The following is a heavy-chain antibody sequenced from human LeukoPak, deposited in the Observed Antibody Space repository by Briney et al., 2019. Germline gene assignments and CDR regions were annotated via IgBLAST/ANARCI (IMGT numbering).Heavy chain of an antibody. D-gene: IGHD3-22*01. CDR1: GGTFSSYA. V-gene: IGHV1-69*01. Sequence: GASVKVSCKASGGTFSSYAISWVRQAPGQGLEWMGGIIPIFGTANYALKFQGRVTITADESTSTAYMELSSLRSEDTAVYCCARVSLPYYYDSSGSGPFDYWGQGTLVTVSS. CDR2: IIPIFGTA. CDR3: ARVSLPYYYDSSGSGPFDY. J-gene: IGHJ4*02.